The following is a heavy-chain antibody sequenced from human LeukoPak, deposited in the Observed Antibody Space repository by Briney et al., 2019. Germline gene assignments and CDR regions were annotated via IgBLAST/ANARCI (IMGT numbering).Heavy chain of an antibody. CDR3: ARGQYYYDRSWFDP. CDR1: GYTFTGYY. CDR2: INPSGGST. D-gene: IGHD3-22*01. V-gene: IGHV1-2*02. J-gene: IGHJ5*02. Sequence: ASVKVSCKASGYTFTGYYMHWVRQAPGQGLEWMGIINPSGGSTSYAQKFQGRVTMTRDTSISTAYMELSRLRSDDTAVYYCARGQYYYDRSWFDPWGQGTLVTVSS.